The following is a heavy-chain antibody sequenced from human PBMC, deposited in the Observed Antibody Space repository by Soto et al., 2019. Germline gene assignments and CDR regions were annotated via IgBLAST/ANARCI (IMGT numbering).Heavy chain of an antibody. CDR1: GFTFSTYA. CDR2: VSASGLNK. V-gene: IGHV3-23*01. J-gene: IGHJ6*02. CDR3: AKDLRGTLNSMGV. D-gene: IGHD1-1*01. Sequence: GGSLRLSCAASGFTFSTYAMAWVRQAPGKGLEWVSGVSASGLNKYYTDSLKGRFTISRDNSKNTLYLQMNSLISDDTAVYYCAKDLRGTLNSMGVWGQGTTVTVSS.